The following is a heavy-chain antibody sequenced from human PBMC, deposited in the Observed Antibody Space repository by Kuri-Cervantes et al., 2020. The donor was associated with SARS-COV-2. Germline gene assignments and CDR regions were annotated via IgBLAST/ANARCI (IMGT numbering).Heavy chain of an antibody. J-gene: IGHJ4*01. CDR3: AKSYRGKYQLLFLGY. Sequence: GESLKISCAASGFTFSSYAMSWVRQAPGKGLEWVSAMSGSGGSTYYADSVKGRFTISRDNSKNTLYLQMNSLRAEDTAVYYCAKSYRGKYQLLFLGYWGQGTLVTVSS. CDR1: GFTFSSYA. D-gene: IGHD2-2*01. V-gene: IGHV3-23*01. CDR2: MSGSGGST.